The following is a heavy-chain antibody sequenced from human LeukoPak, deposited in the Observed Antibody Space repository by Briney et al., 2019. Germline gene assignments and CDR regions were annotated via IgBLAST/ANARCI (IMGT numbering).Heavy chain of an antibody. CDR3: ARDGRRDYGDYGGAFDI. D-gene: IGHD4-17*01. CDR1: GGSISSGGYY. J-gene: IGHJ3*02. Sequence: SQTLSLTCTVSGGSISSGGYYWSWIRQHPGKGLEWVGYIYYSGSTYYNPSLKSRVTISVDTCKNQFSLKLSSLTAADPAVYYCARDGRRDYGDYGGAFDIWGQGTMVTVSS. CDR2: IYYSGST. V-gene: IGHV4-31*03.